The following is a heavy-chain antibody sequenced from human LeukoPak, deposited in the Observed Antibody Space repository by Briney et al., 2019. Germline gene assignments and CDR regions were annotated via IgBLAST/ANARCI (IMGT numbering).Heavy chain of an antibody. J-gene: IGHJ4*02. Sequence: SETLSLTCTVSGVSISSSYWSWIRQPAGKGLEWIGRIYTSGSTNYNPSLKSRVTMSVDTSKNQFSLKLSSVTAADTAVYYCARGRQYYDFWSGYYTGTGANDYWGQGTLVTVSS. CDR1: GVSISSSY. CDR2: IYTSGST. CDR3: ARGRQYYDFWSGYYTGTGANDY. D-gene: IGHD3-3*01. V-gene: IGHV4-4*07.